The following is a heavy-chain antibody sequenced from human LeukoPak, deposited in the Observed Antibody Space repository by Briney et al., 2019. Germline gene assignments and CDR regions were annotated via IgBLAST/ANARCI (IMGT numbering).Heavy chain of an antibody. V-gene: IGHV4-39*07. D-gene: IGHD3-10*01. CDR3: ARDLLWFGELRWFDP. J-gene: IGHJ5*02. CDR1: GGSISSSSYY. Sequence: SETLSLTCTVSGGSISSSSYYWGWIRQPPGKGLEWIGSIYYSGSTYYNPSLKSRVTISVDTSENQFSLKLSSVTAADTAVYYCARDLLWFGELRWFDPWGQGTLVTVSS. CDR2: IYYSGST.